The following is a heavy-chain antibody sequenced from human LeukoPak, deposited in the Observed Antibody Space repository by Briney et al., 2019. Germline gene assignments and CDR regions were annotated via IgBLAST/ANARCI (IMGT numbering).Heavy chain of an antibody. D-gene: IGHD1-1*01. CDR3: ARPGLEDEISHYYMDV. CDR2: IYTSGST. J-gene: IGHJ6*03. V-gene: IGHV4-61*02. Sequence: SQTLSLTCTVSGGSISSGSYYWSWIRQPAGKGLEWIGRIYTSGSTNYNPSLKSRVTISVDTSKNQFSLKLSSVTAADTAVYYCARPGLEDEISHYYMDVWGKGTTVTISS. CDR1: GGSISSGSYY.